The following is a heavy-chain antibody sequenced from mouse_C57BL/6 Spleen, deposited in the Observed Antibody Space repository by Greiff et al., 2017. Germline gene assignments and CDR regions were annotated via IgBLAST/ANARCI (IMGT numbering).Heavy chain of an antibody. CDR2: IDPSDSYT. CDR1: GYTFTSYW. J-gene: IGHJ3*01. D-gene: IGHD1-1*01. Sequence: VQLQQPGAELVMPGASVKLSCKASGYTFTSYWMHWVKQRPGQGLEWIGEIDPSDSYTNYNQKFKGKSTLTVDKSSSTAYMQLSSLTSEDSAVYYCARSDDGSSQAWFAYWGQGTLVTVSA. CDR3: ARSDDGSSQAWFAY. V-gene: IGHV1-69*01.